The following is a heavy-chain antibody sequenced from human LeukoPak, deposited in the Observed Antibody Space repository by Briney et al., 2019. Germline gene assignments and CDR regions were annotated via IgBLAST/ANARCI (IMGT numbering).Heavy chain of an antibody. J-gene: IGHJ6*03. CDR3: ARESSGWYAIYYYYYMDV. D-gene: IGHD6-19*01. V-gene: IGHV4-39*07. CDR2: IYYSGST. CDR1: GGSISSSSYY. Sequence: SETLSLTCTVSGGSISSSSYYWGWIRQPPGKGLEWIGSIYYSGSTYYNPSLKSRVTISVDTSKNQFSLKLSSVTAADTAVYYCARESSGWYAIYYYYYMDVWGKGTTVTISS.